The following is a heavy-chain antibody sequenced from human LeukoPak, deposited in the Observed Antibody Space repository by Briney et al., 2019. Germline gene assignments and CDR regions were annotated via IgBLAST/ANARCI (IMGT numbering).Heavy chain of an antibody. Sequence: ASVKVSCKASGYIFTDYYMHWVRQAPGQELGWMGRINPNSGGTNYAQKFQGRVTMTRDTSISTAYTELSSLRSEDTAVYYCARETTVTAPFDYWGQGTLVTVSS. J-gene: IGHJ4*02. CDR1: GYIFTDYY. V-gene: IGHV1/OR15-1*02. CDR3: ARETTVTAPFDY. D-gene: IGHD4-11*01. CDR2: INPNSGGT.